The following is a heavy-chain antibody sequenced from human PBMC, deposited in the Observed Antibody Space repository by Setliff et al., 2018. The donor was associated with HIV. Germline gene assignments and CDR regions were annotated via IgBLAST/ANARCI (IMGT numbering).Heavy chain of an antibody. CDR2: IYSGGST. D-gene: IGHD6-6*01. V-gene: IGHV3-66*01. Sequence: LRLSCAASGFTVRSNYMSWVRQAPGKGLEWVSVIYSGGSTYYADSVKGRFTISRDNAKNSLYLEMNSLTVEDTALYYCARDWPSSTAAGDCWGQGTLVTVSS. CDR3: ARDWPSSTAAGDC. CDR1: GFTVRSNY. J-gene: IGHJ4*02.